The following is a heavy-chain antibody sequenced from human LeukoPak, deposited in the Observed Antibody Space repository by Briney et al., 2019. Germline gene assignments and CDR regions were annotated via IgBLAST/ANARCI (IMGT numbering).Heavy chain of an antibody. D-gene: IGHD1-20*01. V-gene: IGHV3-9*01. CDR2: IDWNSRST. CDR3: ARDRRPITGYNAQDY. CDR1: GFTFDDYA. J-gene: IGHJ4*02. Sequence: PGWSLRLSCAASGFTFDDYAMQWVRLSPGKGLEWVSRIDWNSRSTVYADSVRGRFTISRDNAKNSLYLQMNSLRPEDTALYYCARDRRPITGYNAQDYWGQGTLVTVSS.